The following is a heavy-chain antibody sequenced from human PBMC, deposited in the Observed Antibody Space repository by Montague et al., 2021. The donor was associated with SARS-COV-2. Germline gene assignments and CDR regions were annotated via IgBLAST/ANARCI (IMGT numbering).Heavy chain of an antibody. CDR1: GGSIESGNW. D-gene: IGHD3/OR15-3a*01. J-gene: IGHJ4*02. CDR2: ILHTEST. Sequence: SETLSLTCTVSGGSIESGNWWSWVRQTPGEGLEWIGEILHTESTNFNPSLKTRVAMSFDKSRNQFSLKLTSLTAADTAVYYCATGINYYDFLALQSWGQGALVIVSS. V-gene: IGHV4-4*02. CDR3: ATGINYYDFLALQS.